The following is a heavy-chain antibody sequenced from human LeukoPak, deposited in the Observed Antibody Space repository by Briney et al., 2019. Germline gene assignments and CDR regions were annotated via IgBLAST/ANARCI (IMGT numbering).Heavy chain of an antibody. CDR1: GGSIRSGSYY. CDR2: IYYSGST. J-gene: IGHJ4*02. Sequence: SETLSLTCTVSGGSIRSGSYYWSWIRQPPGKGLEWIGYIYYSGSTNYNPSLKSRVTISVDTSKNQFSLKLSSVTAADTAVYYCARGGYSSGWYGYWGQGTLVTVSS. V-gene: IGHV4-61*01. CDR3: ARGGYSSGWYGY. D-gene: IGHD6-19*01.